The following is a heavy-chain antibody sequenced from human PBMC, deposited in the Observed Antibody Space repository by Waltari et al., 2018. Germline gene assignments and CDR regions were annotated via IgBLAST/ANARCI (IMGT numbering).Heavy chain of an antibody. D-gene: IGHD1-26*01. V-gene: IGHV4-59*01. J-gene: IGHJ6*03. Sequence: QVQLQESGPGLVKPSETLSLTCTVSGGSTSTYYWSWVRQSPGKGLEWIGYIHYSGSSVHNPSLRSRVAISLDTPNNQFSLRLRSVTATDAAIYYCARADTSTSYFYYYMDVWGKGTTVTVSS. CDR2: IHYSGSS. CDR3: ARADTSTSYFYYYMDV. CDR1: GGSTSTYY.